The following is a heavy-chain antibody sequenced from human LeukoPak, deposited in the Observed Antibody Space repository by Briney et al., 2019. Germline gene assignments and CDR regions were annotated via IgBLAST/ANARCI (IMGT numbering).Heavy chain of an antibody. CDR1: GYTFTGYY. CDR3: ARDLSYCSSTRCSPSDY. Sequence: ASVKVSCKASGYTFTGYYMHWVRQAPGQGLEWMGWINPNSGGTNYAQKFQGRVTMTRDTSISTAYMELSRLRSDDTAVYYCARDLSYCSSTRCSPSDYWGQGTLVTVSS. CDR2: INPNSGGT. J-gene: IGHJ4*02. D-gene: IGHD2-2*01. V-gene: IGHV1-2*02.